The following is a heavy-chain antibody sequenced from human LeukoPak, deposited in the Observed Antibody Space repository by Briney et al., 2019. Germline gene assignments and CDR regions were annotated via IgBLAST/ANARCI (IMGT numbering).Heavy chain of an antibody. V-gene: IGHV4-31*03. CDR1: GGSISSGGYY. CDR2: IYYSGST. D-gene: IGHD4-11*01. Sequence: PSETLSLTCTVSGGSISSGGYYWSWIRQHPGKGLEWIGYIYYSGSTYYNPSLKSRVTISVDTSKNRFSLKLSSVTAADTAVYYCARRAMTTVTFYYSSYGMDVWGQGTTVTVSS. CDR3: ARRAMTTVTFYYSSYGMDV. J-gene: IGHJ6*02.